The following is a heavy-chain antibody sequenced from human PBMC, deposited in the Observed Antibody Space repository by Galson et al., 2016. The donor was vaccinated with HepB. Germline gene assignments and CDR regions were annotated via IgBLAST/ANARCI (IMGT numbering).Heavy chain of an antibody. V-gene: IGHV4-59*01. CDR2: ISHSGTT. CDR1: GDSISIYS. CDR3: ARDFVFPRRGGKPARYFDS. J-gene: IGHJ4*02. Sequence: QVQLQESGPGLVKPSETLSLTCTVSGDSISIYSWSWIRQSPGKGLEWIGSISHSGTTNYNPSLNSRNTISLHTSMNQISLNLTSVTAADTAVYYCARDFVFPRRGGKPARYFDSWGQ. D-gene: IGHD6-6*01.